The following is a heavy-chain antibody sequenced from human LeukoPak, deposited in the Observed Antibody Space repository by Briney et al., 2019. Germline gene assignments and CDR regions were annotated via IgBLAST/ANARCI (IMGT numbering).Heavy chain of an antibody. CDR3: AKPANCSGGSCYPEYFQH. CDR2: ISGSGGST. Sequence: GGSLRLSCAASGFTFSSYAMSWVRQAPGEGLEWVSAISGSGGSTYYADSVKGRFTISRDNSKNTLYLQMNSLRAEDTAVYYCAKPANCSGGSCYPEYFQHWGQGTLVTVSS. J-gene: IGHJ1*01. D-gene: IGHD2-15*01. CDR1: GFTFSSYA. V-gene: IGHV3-23*01.